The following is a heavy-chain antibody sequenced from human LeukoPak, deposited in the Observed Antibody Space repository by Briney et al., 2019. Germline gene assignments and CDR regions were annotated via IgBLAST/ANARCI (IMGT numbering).Heavy chain of an antibody. CDR3: ARRDVGATIDY. CDR1: GDSISSSRFY. J-gene: IGHJ4*02. Sequence: PSETLSLTCTVSGDSISSSRFYWAWIRQPPGRGLEWIGSILYTGRTFYSTSLKSRVTISVDPSKNQFSLRLGSVTASDTAVYYCARRDVGATIDYWGQGTLVTVSS. V-gene: IGHV4-39*01. CDR2: ILYTGRT. D-gene: IGHD1-26*01.